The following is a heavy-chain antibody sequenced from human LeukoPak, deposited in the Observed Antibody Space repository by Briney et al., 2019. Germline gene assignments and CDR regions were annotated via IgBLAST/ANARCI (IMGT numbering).Heavy chain of an antibody. CDR1: AFALNEYS. D-gene: IGHD1-26*01. CDR3: ASSWELLVPPGLPWFDY. CDR2: ISSSSSYI. V-gene: IGHV3-21*01. Sequence: GGSLRLSCVVSAFALNEYSMNWVRQAPGKGLEWVSSISSSSSYIYYADSVKGRFTISRDNAKNSLYLQMNSLRAEDTAVYYCASSWELLVPPGLPWFDYWGQGTLVTVSS. J-gene: IGHJ4*02.